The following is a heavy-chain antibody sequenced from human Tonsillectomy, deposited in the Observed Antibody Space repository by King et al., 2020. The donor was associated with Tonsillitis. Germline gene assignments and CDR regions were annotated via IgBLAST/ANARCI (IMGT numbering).Heavy chain of an antibody. Sequence: QVQLQQWGEGMLKPSETLSLTCAVYGGSFSGYYWSWIRQPPGKGLEWIGEINHSGSTNYNPSLKSRVTISVDTSKNQFSLKLSSVTAADTAVYYCARAQARMVFGVVIKYFDYWGQGTLVTVSS. D-gene: IGHD3-3*01. CDR1: GGSFSGYY. CDR3: ARAQARMVFGVVIKYFDY. CDR2: INHSGST. V-gene: IGHV4-34*01. J-gene: IGHJ4*02.